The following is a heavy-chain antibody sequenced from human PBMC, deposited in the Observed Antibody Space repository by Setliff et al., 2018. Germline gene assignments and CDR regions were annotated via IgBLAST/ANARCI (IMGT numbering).Heavy chain of an antibody. CDR1: GFTFSNYA. D-gene: IGHD2-15*01. CDR2: IWYDGSNK. J-gene: IGHJ3*02. Sequence: GGSLRLSCAASGFTFSNYAMGWVRQAPGKGLEWVAVIWYDGSNKYYADSVKGRFTISRDNSKNTLFLQMNSLRAEDTAVYYCAKDSRYCSGGSCSEPDAFDIWGQGTMVTVSS. CDR3: AKDSRYCSGGSCSEPDAFDI. V-gene: IGHV3-33*06.